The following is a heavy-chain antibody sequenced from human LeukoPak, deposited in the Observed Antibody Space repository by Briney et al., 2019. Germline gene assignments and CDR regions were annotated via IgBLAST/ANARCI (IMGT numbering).Heavy chain of an antibody. Sequence: GGSLRLSCAASGFTFRDYYMSWIRQAPGKGLEWISYISSSADTMYYADSVKGRFTVSRDNAKNSLYLQMNSPRAEDTALYYCARGVSHYSNYYYYYYMDVWGKGTTVTVSS. V-gene: IGHV3-11*01. CDR2: ISSSADTM. D-gene: IGHD4-11*01. J-gene: IGHJ6*03. CDR3: ARGVSHYSNYYYYYYMDV. CDR1: GFTFRDYY.